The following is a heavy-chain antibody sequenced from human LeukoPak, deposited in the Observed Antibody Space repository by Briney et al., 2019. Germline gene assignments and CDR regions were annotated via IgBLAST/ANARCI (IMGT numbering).Heavy chain of an antibody. J-gene: IGHJ4*02. D-gene: IGHD2-8*01. CDR2: IKQDGSEK. CDR1: GFTFSSYW. CDR3: ARGGTKFDY. V-gene: IGHV3-7*01. Sequence: GGSLRLSCAASGFTFSSYWMTWVRQAPGKGLEWGANIKQDGSEKYYVDSVKGRFTISRDNAKHSLYLQMNSLRAEDTAVYYCARGGTKFDYWGQGTLVTVSS.